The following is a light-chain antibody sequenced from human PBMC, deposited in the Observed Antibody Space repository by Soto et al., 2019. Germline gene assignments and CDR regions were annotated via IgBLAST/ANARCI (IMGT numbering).Light chain of an antibody. V-gene: IGLV2-14*01. CDR3: SSYTSSITHV. CDR1: SSDVGGYNY. J-gene: IGLJ1*01. Sequence: QSALTQPASVSGSPGQSITISCTGASSDVGGYNYVSWYQQRPDEAPKLMIYDVNNRPSGVSNRFSGSKSGNTASLTISGLQAEDEADYYCSSYTSSITHVFGTGTKVTVL. CDR2: DVN.